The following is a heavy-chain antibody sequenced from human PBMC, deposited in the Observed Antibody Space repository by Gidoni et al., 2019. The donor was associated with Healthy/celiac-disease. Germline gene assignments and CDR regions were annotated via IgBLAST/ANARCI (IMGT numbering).Heavy chain of an antibody. V-gene: IGHV3-73*01. CDR3: TLYYYDSSGSSDY. CDR1: GFTFSGSA. Sequence: EVQLVESGGGLVQPGGSLKLSCAASGFTFSGSAMHWVRQASGKGLEWVGRIRSKANSYATAYAESVKGRFTISRDDSKNTAYLQMNSLKTEDTAVYYCTLYYYDSSGSSDYWGQGTLVTVSS. CDR2: IRSKANSYAT. D-gene: IGHD3-22*01. J-gene: IGHJ4*02.